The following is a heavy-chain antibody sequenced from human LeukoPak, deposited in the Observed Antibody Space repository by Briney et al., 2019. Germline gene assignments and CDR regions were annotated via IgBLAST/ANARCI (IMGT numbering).Heavy chain of an antibody. CDR2: IKSKTDGGTT. Sequence: GGSLRLSCAASGFTFSNAWMSWVRQAPGRGLEWVGRIKSKTDGGTTDYAAPVKGRFTISRDDSKNTLYLQMNSLKTEDTAVYYCTTDRESRAVAGRNYYYYGMDVWGQGTTVTVSS. D-gene: IGHD6-19*01. J-gene: IGHJ6*02. CDR1: GFTFSNAW. V-gene: IGHV3-15*01. CDR3: TTDRESRAVAGRNYYYYGMDV.